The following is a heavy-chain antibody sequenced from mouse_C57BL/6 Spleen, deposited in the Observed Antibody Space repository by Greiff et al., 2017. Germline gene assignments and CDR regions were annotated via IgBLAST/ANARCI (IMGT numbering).Heavy chain of an antibody. CDR1: GYSFTGYY. Sequence: VQLQQPGPELVKPGASVKISCKASGYSFTGYYMNWVKQSPEKSLEWIGEINPSTGGTTYNQKFKAKATLTVDKSSSTAYMQLKSLTSEDSAVYYCAGDYSNYEAWFAYWCQGTLLTVSA. CDR2: INPSTGGT. J-gene: IGHJ3*01. V-gene: IGHV1-42*01. CDR3: AGDYSNYEAWFAY. D-gene: IGHD2-5*01.